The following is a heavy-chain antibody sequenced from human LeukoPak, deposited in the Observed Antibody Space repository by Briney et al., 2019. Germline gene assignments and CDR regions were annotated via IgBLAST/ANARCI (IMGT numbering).Heavy chain of an antibody. CDR2: ISAYNGDT. J-gene: IGHJ4*02. CDR1: GYTFTRHG. CDR3: ARDPSNSGGNYPYCDF. D-gene: IGHD4-23*01. Sequence: ASVKLSCTASGYTFTRHGISWVRQAPGQGLEWMGWISAYNGDTKYAQNFQGRVTITTDTSTSTAYMELRSLRSDDTAVYYCARDPSNSGGNYPYCDFWGQGTLVTVSS. V-gene: IGHV1-18*01.